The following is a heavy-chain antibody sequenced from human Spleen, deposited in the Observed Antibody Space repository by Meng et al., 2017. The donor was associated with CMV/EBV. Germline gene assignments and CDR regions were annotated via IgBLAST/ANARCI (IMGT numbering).Heavy chain of an antibody. Sequence: SETLSLTCAVYGGSFSGYYWSWIRQPPGKGLEWIGEINHSGSTYYNPSLKSRVTISVDTSKNQFSLKLRSVTAADTAMYYCARETDGSGSSYGMDVWGQGTTVTVSS. D-gene: IGHD3-10*01. CDR3: ARETDGSGSSYGMDV. J-gene: IGHJ6*02. CDR1: GGSFSGYY. CDR2: INHSGST. V-gene: IGHV4-34*01.